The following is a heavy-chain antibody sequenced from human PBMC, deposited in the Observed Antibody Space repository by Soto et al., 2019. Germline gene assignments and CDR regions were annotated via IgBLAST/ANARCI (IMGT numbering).Heavy chain of an antibody. J-gene: IGHJ6*02. V-gene: IGHV3-33*01. CDR3: ARDTSMIVVVTGMGYYGMDV. CDR1: GFTFSSYG. CDR2: IWYDGSNK. Sequence: QVQLVESAGGVVQPGRSLRLSCAASGFTFSSYGMHWVRQAPGKGLEWVAVIWYDGSNKYYADSVKGRFTISRDNSKNTLYLQMNSLRAEDTAVYYCARDTSMIVVVTGMGYYGMDVWGQGTTVTVSS. D-gene: IGHD3-22*01.